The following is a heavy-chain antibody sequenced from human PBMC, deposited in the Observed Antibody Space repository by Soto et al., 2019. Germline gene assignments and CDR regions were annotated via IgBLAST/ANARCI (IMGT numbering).Heavy chain of an antibody. Sequence: PGGSLRLSCAASGFTFSDYYMSWIRQAPGKGLEWVSYISSSGSTIYYADSVKGRFTVSRDNAKNSLYLQMNSLRAEDTAVYYCARDLLTGSLGFDPWGQGTLVTVSS. J-gene: IGHJ5*02. V-gene: IGHV3-11*01. CDR3: ARDLLTGSLGFDP. CDR2: ISSSGSTI. D-gene: IGHD3-9*01. CDR1: GFTFSDYY.